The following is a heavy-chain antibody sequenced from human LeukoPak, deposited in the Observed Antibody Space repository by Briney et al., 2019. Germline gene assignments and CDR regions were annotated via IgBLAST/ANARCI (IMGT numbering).Heavy chain of an antibody. Sequence: GGSLRLSCAASGFTFSSYWMSWVRQAPGKGLEWVANIKQDGSEKYYVDSVKGRFTISRDNAKNSLYLQMNSLRAEDTAVYYCASQAYDFWTRAGAFDIWGQGTMVTVSS. CDR1: GFTFSSYW. CDR2: IKQDGSEK. J-gene: IGHJ3*02. D-gene: IGHD3-3*01. V-gene: IGHV3-7*01. CDR3: ASQAYDFWTRAGAFDI.